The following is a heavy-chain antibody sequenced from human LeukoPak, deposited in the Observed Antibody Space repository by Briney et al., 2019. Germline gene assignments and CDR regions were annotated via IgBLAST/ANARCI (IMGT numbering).Heavy chain of an antibody. J-gene: IGHJ3*02. CDR2: ISYDGSNK. V-gene: IGHV3-30*03. CDR1: GFTFSSYG. D-gene: IGHD6-13*01. Sequence: GGSLRLSCAASGFTFSSYGMHWVRQAPGKGLEWVAVISYDGSNKYYADSVKGRFTISRDNAKNSLYLQMNSLRAEDTAVYYCARGIAAAGKHAFDIWGQGTMVTVSS. CDR3: ARGIAAAGKHAFDI.